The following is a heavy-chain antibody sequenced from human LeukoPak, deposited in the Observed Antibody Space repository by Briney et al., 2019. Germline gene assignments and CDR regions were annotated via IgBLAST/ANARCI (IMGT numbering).Heavy chain of an antibody. D-gene: IGHD2-2*01. CDR2: ISYDGRNI. V-gene: IGHV3-30*04. Sequence: PGRSLRLSCGASGFTFTRFAMYWVRQAPGKGLEWVAVISYDGRNIHYPDSVKGRFTISRDISTDTLWLQMDSLRTEDTAVYYCAKGPLRGTAAAIDYWGQGTLVTVSS. CDR3: AKGPLRGTAAAIDY. CDR1: GFTFTRFA. J-gene: IGHJ4*02.